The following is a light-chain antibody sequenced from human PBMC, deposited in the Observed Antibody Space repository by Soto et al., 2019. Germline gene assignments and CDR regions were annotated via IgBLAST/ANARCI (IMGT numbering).Light chain of an antibody. Sequence: EVVLTQSPATLSLSPGERATLSCTASQSISTYLTWYQHKPGQAPRLLIYDASRMAPGIPARFSGSGSGTDFTLTISSLEPEDFAVYYCQQRRNWPPLTFGGGTKVEIK. CDR2: DAS. CDR1: QSISTY. CDR3: QQRRNWPPLT. J-gene: IGKJ4*01. V-gene: IGKV3-11*01.